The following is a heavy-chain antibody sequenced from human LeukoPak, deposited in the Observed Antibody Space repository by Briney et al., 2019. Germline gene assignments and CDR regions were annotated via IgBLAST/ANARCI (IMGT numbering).Heavy chain of an antibody. CDR3: ARDIELGHFDY. Sequence: SQTLSLTCTVSGGSISSGSYYWSWIRQPAGKGLEWIGRIYTSGSTNYNPSLKSRVTISVDTSKNQFSLQLSSVTAADTAVYYCARDIELGHFDYWGQGTLVTVSS. CDR2: IYTSGST. V-gene: IGHV4-61*02. J-gene: IGHJ4*02. CDR1: GGSISSGSYY. D-gene: IGHD6-13*01.